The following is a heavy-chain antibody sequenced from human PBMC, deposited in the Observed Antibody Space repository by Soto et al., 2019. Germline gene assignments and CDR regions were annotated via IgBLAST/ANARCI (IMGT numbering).Heavy chain of an antibody. J-gene: IGHJ5*02. CDR1: GFTFSSYA. CDR2: ISYDGSNK. CDR3: ARDASSSWYRIPFDP. Sequence: GGSLRLSCAASGFTFSSYAMHWVRQAPGKGLEWVAVISYDGSNKYYADSVKGRFTISRDNSKNTLYLQMNSLRAEDTAVYYCARDASSSWYRIPFDPWGQGTLVTVSS. V-gene: IGHV3-30-3*01. D-gene: IGHD6-13*01.